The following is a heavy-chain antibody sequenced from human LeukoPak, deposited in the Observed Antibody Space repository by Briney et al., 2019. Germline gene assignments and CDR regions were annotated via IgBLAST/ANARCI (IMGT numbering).Heavy chain of an antibody. Sequence: GGSLRLSCAASGFTFSTYAMSWVRQTPERGLEWVSAISDTGGNTFYADSVKGRFTISRDNSKNTLYLQMNSLRAEDTAIHYCAKGRTNDYWGQGTLVTVSS. J-gene: IGHJ4*02. V-gene: IGHV3-23*01. D-gene: IGHD1/OR15-1a*01. CDR2: ISDTGGNT. CDR3: AKGRTNDY. CDR1: GFTFSTYA.